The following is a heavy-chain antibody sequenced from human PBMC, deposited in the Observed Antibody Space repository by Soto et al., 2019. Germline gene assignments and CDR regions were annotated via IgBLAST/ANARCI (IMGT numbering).Heavy chain of an antibody. Sequence: QVQLVESGGGVVQPGRSLRLSCAASGFTFSSYGMHWVRQAPGKGLEWVAVIWYDGSNKYYADSVKGRFTISRDNSKNTLYLQMNSLRAEDTDVYYCARARISDSSGWLTYFDYWGQGTLVTVSS. CDR1: GFTFSSYG. D-gene: IGHD6-19*01. CDR2: IWYDGSNK. V-gene: IGHV3-33*01. CDR3: ARARISDSSGWLTYFDY. J-gene: IGHJ4*02.